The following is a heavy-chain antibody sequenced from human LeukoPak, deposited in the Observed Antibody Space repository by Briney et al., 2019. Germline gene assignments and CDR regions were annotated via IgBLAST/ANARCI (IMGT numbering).Heavy chain of an antibody. J-gene: IGHJ4*02. CDR1: GFTFSSYG. D-gene: IGHD3-10*01. CDR2: IYSGGST. V-gene: IGHV3-66*02. CDR3: AKVLQMVREVTPFDY. Sequence: GGSLRLSCAASGFTFSSYGMSWVRQAPGKGLEWVSVIYSGGSTYYGDSVKGRFTISRDNSKNMVYLQMNSLRAEDTALYYCAKVLQMVREVTPFDYWGQGTLVTVSS.